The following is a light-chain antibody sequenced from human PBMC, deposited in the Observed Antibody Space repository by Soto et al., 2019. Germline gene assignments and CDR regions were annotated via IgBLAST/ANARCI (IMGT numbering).Light chain of an antibody. CDR3: QKYNSAPWT. Sequence: DIQMTQSPSSLSASVGDRVTITCRASQGMSNYLAWYQQKPGKVPKLLIYAASTLQSGVPSRFSGSGSGTDCTLTISSLQPEDVATYYCQKYNSAPWTFGQGTKGEIK. CDR2: AAS. CDR1: QGMSNY. V-gene: IGKV1-27*01. J-gene: IGKJ1*01.